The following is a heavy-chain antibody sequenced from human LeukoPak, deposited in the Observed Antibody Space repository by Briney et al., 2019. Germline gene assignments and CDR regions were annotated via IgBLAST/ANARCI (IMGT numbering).Heavy chain of an antibody. J-gene: IGHJ4*02. D-gene: IGHD3-3*01. CDR1: GYNFNIYY. V-gene: IGHV1-2*02. CDR2: IIPDSGDT. Sequence: ASVKVSCKASGYNFNIYYVHWVRQAPGQGLEWMGWIIPDSGDTHYAQKFQGRVTVTSDTSIRTAYMDLSRLRSDDTAVYYCARGHSEFGVLNPVDYWGQGTLVTVSS. CDR3: ARGHSEFGVLNPVDY.